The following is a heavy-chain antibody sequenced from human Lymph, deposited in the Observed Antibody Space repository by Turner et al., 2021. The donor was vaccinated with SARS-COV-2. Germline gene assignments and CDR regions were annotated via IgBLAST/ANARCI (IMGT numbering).Heavy chain of an antibody. CDR2: IIWNSGSI. CDR1: GFTFEDYA. D-gene: IGHD6-6*01. CDR3: AKDRGGEQLVRLFDD. V-gene: IGHV3-9*01. J-gene: IGHJ4*02. Sequence: EVQLVESGGGLVQLGRSLRLSCAASGFTFEDYAMHWVRQAPGKGLEWVSVIIWNSGSIGYAASVKGRFTISRDNANNSLYLQMNSLRAEDTAFYYCAKDRGGEQLVRLFDDWGQGTLVTFSS.